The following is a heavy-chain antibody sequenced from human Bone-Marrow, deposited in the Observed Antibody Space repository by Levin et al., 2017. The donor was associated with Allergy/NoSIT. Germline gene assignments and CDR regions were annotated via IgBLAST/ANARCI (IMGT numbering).Heavy chain of an antibody. CDR1: GYTFTGYY. D-gene: IGHD2-2*01. V-gene: IGHV1-2*02. CDR2: INPNSGGT. Sequence: GESLKISCKASGYTFTGYYMHWVRQAPGQGLEWMGWINPNSGGTNYAQKFQGRVTMTRDTSISTAYMELSRLRSDDTAVYYCARVRYCSSTSCYRNWFDPWGQGTLVTVSS. CDR3: ARVRYCSSTSCYRNWFDP. J-gene: IGHJ5*02.